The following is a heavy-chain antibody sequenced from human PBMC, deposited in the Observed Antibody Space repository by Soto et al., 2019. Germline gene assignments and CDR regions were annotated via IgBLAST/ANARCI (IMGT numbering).Heavy chain of an antibody. D-gene: IGHD3-10*01. CDR3: ARELSVLPMVRGVIPHYYFDY. CDR2: ISYDGSNK. J-gene: IGHJ4*02. V-gene: IGHV3-30-3*01. CDR1: GFTFSSYA. Sequence: GGSLRLSCAASGFTFSSYAMHWVRQAPGKGLEWVAVISYDGSNKYYADSVKGRFTISRDNSKNTLYLQMNSLRAEDTAVYYCARELSVLPMVRGVIPHYYFDYWGQGTLVTVSS.